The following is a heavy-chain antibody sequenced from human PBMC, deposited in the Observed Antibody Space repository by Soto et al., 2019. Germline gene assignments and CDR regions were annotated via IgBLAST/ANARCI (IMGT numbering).Heavy chain of an antibody. J-gene: IGHJ5*02. V-gene: IGHV1-8*01. CDR1: GYTFTSYD. D-gene: IGHD4-4*01. CDR3: ARPRSFYSNYGLSVLDP. Sequence: QVQLVQSGAEVKKPGASVKVSCKASGYTFTSYDINWVRQATGQGLEWMGWMNPNSGNTGYAQKFQGRVTMTRNTSISTAYMELSSLRSEDTAVYYCARPRSFYSNYGLSVLDPWGQGTLVTVSS. CDR2: MNPNSGNT.